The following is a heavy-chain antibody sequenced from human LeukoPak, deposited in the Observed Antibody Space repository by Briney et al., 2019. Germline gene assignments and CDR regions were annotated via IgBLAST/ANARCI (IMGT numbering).Heavy chain of an antibody. V-gene: IGHV1-18*01. D-gene: IGHD1-26*01. CDR1: GYTFTSYG. Sequence: ASVKVSCKASGYTFTSYGISWVRQAPGQGLEWMGWISAYNGNTNQAQKFQGRVTMTTDTSTSTAYMELRGLRSDDTAVYYCARDGTRAYNWFDPWGQGTLVTVSS. CDR3: ARDGTRAYNWFDP. J-gene: IGHJ5*02. CDR2: ISAYNGNT.